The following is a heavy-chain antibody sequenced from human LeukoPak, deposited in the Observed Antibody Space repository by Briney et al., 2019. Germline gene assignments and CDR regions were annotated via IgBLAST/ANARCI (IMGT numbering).Heavy chain of an antibody. D-gene: IGHD6-25*01. J-gene: IGHJ6*03. Sequence: GGSLRLSCAPSGFTFSDYSMNWVRQAPGEGLEWVASISTVSTYTFYADSVKGRFTISRDNVRNSLYLQMSSLGAEDTAVYYCARDGSGFYLYNYMDVWGKGTTVTVSS. CDR2: ISTVSTYT. CDR3: ARDGSGFYLYNYMDV. CDR1: GFTFSDYS. V-gene: IGHV3-21*01.